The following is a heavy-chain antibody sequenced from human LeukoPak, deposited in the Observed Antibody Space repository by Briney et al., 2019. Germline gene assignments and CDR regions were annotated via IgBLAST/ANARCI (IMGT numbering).Heavy chain of an antibody. J-gene: IGHJ3*02. CDR1: GGSISSYY. CDR2: IYYSGST. Sequence: SETLSLTCTVSGGSISSYYWSWLRQPPGKGLEWIGYIYYSGSTNYNPSLKSRVTISIDTSKNQFSLKLSSVTAADTAVYYCARGLLDGYTHPAAFDIWGQGTMVTVSS. D-gene: IGHD5-24*01. CDR3: ARGLLDGYTHPAAFDI. V-gene: IGHV4-59*01.